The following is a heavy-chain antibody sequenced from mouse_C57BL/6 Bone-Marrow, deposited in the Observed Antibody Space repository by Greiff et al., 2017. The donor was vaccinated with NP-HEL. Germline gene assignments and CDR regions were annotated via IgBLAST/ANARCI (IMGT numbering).Heavy chain of an antibody. CDR1: GYAFSSSW. CDR3: ARSRYGSPYWYFDV. V-gene: IGHV1-82*01. Sequence: VQLQQSGPELVKPGASVKISCKASGYAFSSSWMNWVKQRPGKGLEWIGRIYPGDGDTNYNGKFKGKATLTADKSSSTAYMQLSSLTSEDSAVYFCARSRYGSPYWYFDVWGTGTTVTVSS. J-gene: IGHJ1*03. CDR2: IYPGDGDT. D-gene: IGHD1-1*01.